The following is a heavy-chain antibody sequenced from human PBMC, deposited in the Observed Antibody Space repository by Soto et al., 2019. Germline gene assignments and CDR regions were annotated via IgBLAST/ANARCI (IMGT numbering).Heavy chain of an antibody. D-gene: IGHD5-18*01. CDR2: IWYDGSNK. CDR3: ARVRVDTSPLYGMDA. V-gene: IGHV3-33*01. CDR1: GFTFSSYG. Sequence: PGGSLRLSCAASGFTFSSYGMHWVRQAPGKGLEWVAVIWYDGSNKYYADSVKGRFTISRDNSKNTLYLQMNSLRAEDTAVYYCARVRVDTSPLYGMDAWGQRTTVPVSS. J-gene: IGHJ6*02.